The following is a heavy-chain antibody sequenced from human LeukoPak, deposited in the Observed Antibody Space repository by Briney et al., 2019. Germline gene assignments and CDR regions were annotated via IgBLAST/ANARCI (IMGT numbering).Heavy chain of an antibody. D-gene: IGHD6-13*01. CDR3: ARERNPGIAAAGTDDAFDI. CDR1: GGSISSYY. CDR2: IYTSGST. Sequence: SETLSLTCTVSGGSISSYYWSWIRQPAGKGLEWIGRIYTSGSTNYNPSLKSRVTVSVDTSKNQFSLKLSSVTAADTAVYYCARERNPGIAAAGTDDAFDIWGQGTMVTVSS. V-gene: IGHV4-4*07. J-gene: IGHJ3*02.